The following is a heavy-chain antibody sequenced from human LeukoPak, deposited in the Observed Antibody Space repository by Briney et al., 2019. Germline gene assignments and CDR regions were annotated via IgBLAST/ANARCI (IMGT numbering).Heavy chain of an antibody. Sequence: SSETLSLTCTVSGGSVSSDSYFWTWIRQPPGKGLEWIGYIYYSGSTNYNPSLKSRVTISLDTSKSQISLKLSSVTAADTAVYFCGRVRTGNTGSPEYFEDWGQGTLVTVSS. CDR3: GRVRTGNTGSPEYFED. CDR1: GGSVSSDSYF. D-gene: IGHD5-12*01. J-gene: IGHJ1*01. CDR2: IYYSGST. V-gene: IGHV4-61*01.